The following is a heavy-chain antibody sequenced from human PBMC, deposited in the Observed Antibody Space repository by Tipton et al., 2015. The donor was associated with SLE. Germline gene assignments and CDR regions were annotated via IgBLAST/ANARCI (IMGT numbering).Heavy chain of an antibody. Sequence: SLRLSCAASGFTFSSYAMHWVRQAPGKGLEWVSSISSSSSTIYYADSAKGRFTISRDNAKNSLYLQMNSLRAEDTAVYYCANVYSSGPDWGQGTLVTVSS. CDR3: ANVYSSGPD. V-gene: IGHV3-48*01. CDR2: ISSSSSTI. D-gene: IGHD3-22*01. J-gene: IGHJ4*02. CDR1: GFTFSSYA.